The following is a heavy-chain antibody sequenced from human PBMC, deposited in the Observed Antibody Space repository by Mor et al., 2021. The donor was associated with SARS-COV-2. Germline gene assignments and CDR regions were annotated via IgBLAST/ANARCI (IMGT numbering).Heavy chain of an antibody. V-gene: IGHV3-11*01. J-gene: IGHJ4*02. CDR2: INGSGSVI. Sequence: IRQTPGKGLEWVSYINGSGSVIFYADSVKGRFTISRDNGKNSLYLQMNSLRVEDTAVYYCVREVHHIDYWGQGT. CDR3: VREVHHIDY.